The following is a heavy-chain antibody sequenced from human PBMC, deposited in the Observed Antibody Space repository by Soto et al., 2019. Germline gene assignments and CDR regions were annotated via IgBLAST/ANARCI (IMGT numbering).Heavy chain of an antibody. CDR2: ISTTSTFI. CDR1: GFTFSSYS. V-gene: IGHV3-21*01. Sequence: EVQLVESGGGLVKPGGSLRLSCAASGFTFSSYSMNWVRQAPGKGLEWVSSISTTSTFIYYADSVKGRFTISRDNAANSVFLQMNSLGVADTAVYYCAKEADDYCDYRRAFAIWGQGTMVTVSS. J-gene: IGHJ3*02. CDR3: AKEADDYCDYRRAFAI. D-gene: IGHD4-17*01.